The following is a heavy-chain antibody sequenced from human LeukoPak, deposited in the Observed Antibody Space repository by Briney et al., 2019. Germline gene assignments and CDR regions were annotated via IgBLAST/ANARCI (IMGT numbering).Heavy chain of an antibody. D-gene: IGHD5-18*01. Sequence: ASVTVSCKASGYSFIDYYIHWVRQAPGQGLEWMGWINHKSGGTNFAQKFQGRVVVTTDTSISTVYMELYSLTSGDTAVYYCARPTRSGGSGYESFDYWGQGTLVSVSS. CDR2: INHKSGGT. CDR3: ARPTRSGGSGYESFDY. V-gene: IGHV1-2*02. J-gene: IGHJ4*02. CDR1: GYSFIDYY.